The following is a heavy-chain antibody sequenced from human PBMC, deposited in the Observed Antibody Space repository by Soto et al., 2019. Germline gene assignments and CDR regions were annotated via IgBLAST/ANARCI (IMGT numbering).Heavy chain of an antibody. J-gene: IGHJ4*02. CDR2: IDPSDSYT. Sequence: PGESLKISCQGSGYSFTSYWITWVRQMPGKGLEWMGRIDPSDSYTSYSPSFQGHVTLSADKSISTAYLQWSSLKASDTAMYYCAIPGLSDAGPGNYFDFWGQGTLVPVSS. CDR1: GYSFTSYW. D-gene: IGHD6-13*01. V-gene: IGHV5-10-1*01. CDR3: AIPGLSDAGPGNYFDF.